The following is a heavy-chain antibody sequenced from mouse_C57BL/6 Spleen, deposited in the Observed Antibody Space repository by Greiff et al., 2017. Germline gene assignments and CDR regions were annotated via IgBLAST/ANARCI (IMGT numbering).Heavy chain of an antibody. D-gene: IGHD2-4*01. J-gene: IGHJ2*01. CDR1: GYAFSSSW. V-gene: IGHV1-82*01. Sequence: QVQLQQSGPELVKPGASVKISCKASGYAFSSSWMNWVKQRPGQGLEWIGRIYPGDGDTNYNGKFKGKATLTADTSSSTAYMQLSSLTSEDSAVYFCARYDYAPDYWGQGTTLTVSS. CDR3: ARYDYAPDY. CDR2: IYPGDGDT.